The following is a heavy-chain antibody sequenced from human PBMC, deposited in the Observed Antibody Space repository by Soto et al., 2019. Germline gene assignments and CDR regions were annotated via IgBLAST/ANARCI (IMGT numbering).Heavy chain of an antibody. Sequence: QLQLQESGPGLVKPSETLSLTCTVSGGSISSSSYYWGWIRQPPGKGLEWIGSIYYSGSTYYNPSLKSRVTTSVDTSKNQFSLKLSSVTAADTAVYYCARHGSSIAAPYWFDPWGQGTLVTVSS. CDR3: ARHGSSIAAPYWFDP. CDR1: GGSISSSSYY. V-gene: IGHV4-39*01. D-gene: IGHD6-6*01. J-gene: IGHJ5*02. CDR2: IYYSGST.